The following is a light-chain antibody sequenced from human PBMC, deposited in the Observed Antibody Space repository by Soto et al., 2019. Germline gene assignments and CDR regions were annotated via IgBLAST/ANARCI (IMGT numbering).Light chain of an antibody. V-gene: IGKV1-39*01. J-gene: IGKJ5*01. CDR3: QQSYSAPPT. CDR2: SAS. CDR1: QTISSF. Sequence: DIQMTQSPSSLSASVGDRVTITCRASQTISSFLNWYQQKPGKAPKLLIYSASSLQSGDPSRFSGSGSETDFTLNVSSLQPEDFATYFCQQSYSAPPTFGQGTRLQVK.